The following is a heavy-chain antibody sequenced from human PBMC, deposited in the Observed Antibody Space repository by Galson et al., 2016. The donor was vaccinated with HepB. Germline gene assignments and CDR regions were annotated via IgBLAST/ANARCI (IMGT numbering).Heavy chain of an antibody. D-gene: IGHD2-2*01. J-gene: IGHJ5*02. CDR2: SSGSGDTT. V-gene: IGHV3-23*01. CDR1: GFTFSNYA. CDR3: AKGNIVQVPAAPYA. Sequence: SLRLSCAASGFTFSNYAMSWVRQAPGKGLEWVSSSSGSGDTTYDADAARGRFTISRDNSRNTLSLQMDSLRAEDSAIYYCAKGNIVQVPAAPYAWGQGALVTVSS.